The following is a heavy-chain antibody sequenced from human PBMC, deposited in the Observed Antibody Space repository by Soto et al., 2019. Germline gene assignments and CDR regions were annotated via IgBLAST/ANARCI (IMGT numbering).Heavy chain of an antibody. J-gene: IGHJ6*02. CDR3: ARYSYGSRGDYYYYGMDV. CDR2: ISYDGSNK. V-gene: IGHV3-30-3*01. CDR1: GFTFSSYA. Sequence: QVQLVESGGGVVQPGRSLRLSCAASGFTFSSYAMHWVRQAPGKGLERVAVISYDGSNKYYADSVKGRFTISRDNSKNTLDLQMHSLRAEDTAVYYCARYSYGSRGDYYYYGMDVWGQVTTVTVAS. D-gene: IGHD5-18*01.